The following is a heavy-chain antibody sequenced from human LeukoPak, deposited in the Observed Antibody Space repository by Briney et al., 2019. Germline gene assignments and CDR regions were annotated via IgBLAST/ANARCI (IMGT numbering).Heavy chain of an antibody. J-gene: IGHJ4*02. CDR2: VSDSAIST. D-gene: IGHD2-15*01. CDR1: GFTFSSYA. CDR3: AKCSGGSCWSSNYFDY. Sequence: GGSLRLSCAASGFTFSSYAMAWVRQAPGKGLEWISGVSDSAISTYDADSVKGRFTISRDNSKNTLYLQMNRLRAEDTAVSYCAKCSGGSCWSSNYFDYWGQGTLVTVSS. V-gene: IGHV3-23*01.